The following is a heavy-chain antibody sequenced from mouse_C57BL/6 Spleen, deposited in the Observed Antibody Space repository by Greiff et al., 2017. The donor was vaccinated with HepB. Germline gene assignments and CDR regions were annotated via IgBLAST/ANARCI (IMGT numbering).Heavy chain of an antibody. CDR2: IYPGSGST. V-gene: IGHV1-55*01. J-gene: IGHJ4*01. D-gene: IGHD1-1*01. CDR1: GYTFTSYW. CDR3: ARWSTNYAMDY. Sequence: QVQLKQPGAELVKPGASVKMSCKASGYTFTSYWIPWVKQRPGQGLEWIGDIYPGSGSTNYNEKFKSKATLTVDTSSSTAYMQLSSLTSEDSAVYYCARWSTNYAMDYWGQGTSVTVSS.